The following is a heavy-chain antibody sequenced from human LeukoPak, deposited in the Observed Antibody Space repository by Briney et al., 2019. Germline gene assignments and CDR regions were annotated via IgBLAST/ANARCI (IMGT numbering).Heavy chain of an antibody. CDR3: ARETVPRYYDFWSGYSYYYYYMDV. D-gene: IGHD3-3*01. CDR2: ISSSSSTI. CDR1: GFTFSSYS. V-gene: IGHV3-48*04. Sequence: GGSLRLSCAASGFTFSSYSMNWVRQAPGKGLEWVSYISSSSSTIYYADSVKGRFTISRDNAKNSLYLQMNSLRAEDTAVYYCARETVPRYYDFWSGYSYYYYYMDVWGKGTTVTVSS. J-gene: IGHJ6*03.